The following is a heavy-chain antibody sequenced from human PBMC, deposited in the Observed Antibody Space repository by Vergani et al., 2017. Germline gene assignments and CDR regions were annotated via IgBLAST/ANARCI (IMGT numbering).Heavy chain of an antibody. CDR2: IIPILGIA. CDR1: GGTFSSYT. J-gene: IGHJ4*02. D-gene: IGHD1-1*01. Sequence: QVQLVQSGAEVKKPGSSVKVSCKASGGTFSSYTISWVRQAPGQGLEWMGRIIPILGIANYAQKFQGRVTITADKSTSTAYMELSSLRSEDTAVYYCARSGSTTGTTVFWGQGSLVTVSS. V-gene: IGHV1-69*02. CDR3: ARSGSTTGTTVF.